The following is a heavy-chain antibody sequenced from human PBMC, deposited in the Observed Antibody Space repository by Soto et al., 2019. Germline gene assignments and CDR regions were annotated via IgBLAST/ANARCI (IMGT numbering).Heavy chain of an antibody. V-gene: IGHV1-18*01. CDR2: TSGYSGNS. J-gene: IGHJ3*01. Sequence: ASVKVSCKASGYIFSSFYINWVRQAPGQGLEWMGWTSGYSGNSGYAQKFQGRVTMTTDTSTNTGYMEMRSLTSDDTAVYYCARDIFGHVDAFDLWGQGTMVTVSS. CDR1: GYIFSSFY. CDR3: ARDIFGHVDAFDL. D-gene: IGHD3-3*02.